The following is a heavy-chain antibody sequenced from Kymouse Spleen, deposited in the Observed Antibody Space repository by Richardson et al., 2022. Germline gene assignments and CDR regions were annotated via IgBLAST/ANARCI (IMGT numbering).Heavy chain of an antibody. J-gene: IGHJ6*02. CDR2: IWYDGSNK. Sequence: QVQLVESGGGVVQPGRSLRLSCAASGFTFSSYGMHWVRQAPGKGLEWVAVIWYDGSNKYYADSVKGRFTISRDNSKNTLYLQMNSLRAEDTAVYYCARAYYYGSGSYDYYYGMDVWGQGTTVTVSS. CDR3: ARAYYYGSGSYDYYYGMDV. D-gene: IGHD3-10*01. V-gene: IGHV3-33*01. CDR1: GFTFSSYG.